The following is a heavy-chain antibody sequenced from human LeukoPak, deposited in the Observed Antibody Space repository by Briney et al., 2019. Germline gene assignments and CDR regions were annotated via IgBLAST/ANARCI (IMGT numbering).Heavy chain of an antibody. CDR2: INSDGSIT. Sequence: GGSLRLSCAASGFTFSSYTMNWVRQAPGKGLVWVSRINSDGSITTYADSVKGRFTISRDNAKNTLYLQMNSLRPEDTAVYYCVRVRVGGTDRWFDPWGQGTLVTVSS. CDR3: VRVRVGGTDRWFDP. CDR1: GFTFSSYT. J-gene: IGHJ5*02. D-gene: IGHD4-23*01. V-gene: IGHV3-74*01.